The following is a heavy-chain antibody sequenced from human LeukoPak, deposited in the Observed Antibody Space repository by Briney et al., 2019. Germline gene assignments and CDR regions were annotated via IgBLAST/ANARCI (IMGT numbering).Heavy chain of an antibody. CDR2: ISGSGGST. J-gene: IGHJ4*02. CDR3: AKVRSRGGQQLGARYFDY. D-gene: IGHD6-13*01. Sequence: PGGSLRLSCAASGFTFSSYAMSWVRQAPGKGLEWVSAISGSGGSTYYADSVKGRFTISRDNSKNTLYLQMNSLRAEDTAVYYCAKVRSRGGQQLGARYFDYWGQGTLVTVSS. V-gene: IGHV3-23*01. CDR1: GFTFSSYA.